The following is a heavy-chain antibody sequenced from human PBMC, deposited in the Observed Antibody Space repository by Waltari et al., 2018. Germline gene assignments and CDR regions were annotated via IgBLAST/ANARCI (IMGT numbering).Heavy chain of an antibody. J-gene: IGHJ4*02. Sequence: EVQLVESGGALVQPGGSRKLPCAASGLNTGDYAIHWVRQASGKGPEWVGRIRSRFKGDATAYGESVQGRFTISRDDSKNTVYLEMNSLKTDDTAVYYCIRPFEMGIDWGQGTLVTVSS. D-gene: IGHD7-27*01. V-gene: IGHV3-73*01. CDR1: GLNTGDYA. CDR2: IRSRFKGDAT. CDR3: IRPFEMGID.